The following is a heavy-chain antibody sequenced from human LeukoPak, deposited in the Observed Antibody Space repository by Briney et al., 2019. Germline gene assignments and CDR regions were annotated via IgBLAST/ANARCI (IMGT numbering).Heavy chain of an antibody. D-gene: IGHD4-17*01. CDR3: AKDLFAVTIATDY. CDR2: ISGSGGST. CDR1: GVTFSSYA. V-gene: IGHV3-23*01. J-gene: IGHJ4*02. Sequence: GGSLRLSCAASGVTFSSYAMSWVRQAPGKGLEWVSAISGSGGSTYYADSVKGRFTISRDNSKNTLYLQMNSLRAEDTAVYYCAKDLFAVTIATDYWGQGTLVTVSS.